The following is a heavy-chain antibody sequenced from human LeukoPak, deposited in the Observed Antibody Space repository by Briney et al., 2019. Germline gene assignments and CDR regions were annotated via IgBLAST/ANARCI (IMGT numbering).Heavy chain of an antibody. CDR1: GGSISSSSYY. CDR2: ISGSAVST. Sequence: ETLSLTCTVSGGSISSSSYYWGWIRQPPGKGLEWVSAISGSAVSTFYADSVKGRFTISRDNSKNTLYLQMNSLRAEDTAVYYCARSRLSGINDAFDIWGQGTMVTVSS. V-gene: IGHV3-23*01. D-gene: IGHD3-3*01. J-gene: IGHJ3*02. CDR3: ARSRLSGINDAFDI.